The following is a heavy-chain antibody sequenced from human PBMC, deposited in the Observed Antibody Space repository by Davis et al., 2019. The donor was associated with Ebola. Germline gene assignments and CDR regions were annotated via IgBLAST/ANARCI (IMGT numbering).Heavy chain of an antibody. CDR2: IYYSGST. CDR1: GGSISSYY. CDR3: ARDVSVTAVGDYYYYYGMDV. D-gene: IGHD4-23*01. Sequence: MPSETLSLTCTVSGGSISSYYWSWIRQPPGKGLEWIGYIYYSGSTNYNPSLKSRVTISVDTSKNQFSLKLSSVTAADTAVYYCARDVSVTAVGDYYYYYGMDVWGQGTTVTVSS. J-gene: IGHJ6*02. V-gene: IGHV4-59*01.